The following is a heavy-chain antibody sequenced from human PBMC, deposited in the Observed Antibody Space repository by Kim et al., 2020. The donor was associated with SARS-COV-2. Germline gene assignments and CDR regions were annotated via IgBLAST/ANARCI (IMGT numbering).Heavy chain of an antibody. CDR3: LARATKWAPFYYYFHG. D-gene: IGHD1-26*01. J-gene: IGHJ6*01. V-gene: IGHV4-39*01. Sequence: SETLSLTCTVSGGSISSSSYYWGWIRQPPGKGLEWIGSIYYSGSTYYNPSLKSRVTISVDTSKNQFSLKLSSVTADDTAVYYCLARATKWAPFYYYFHG. CDR2: IYYSGST. CDR1: GGSISSSSYY.